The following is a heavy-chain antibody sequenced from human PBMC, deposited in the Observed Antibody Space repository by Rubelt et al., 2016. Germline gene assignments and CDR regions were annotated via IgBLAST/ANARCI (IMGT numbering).Heavy chain of an antibody. V-gene: IGHV1-24*01. D-gene: IGHD3-10*01. CDR2: FDPEDGET. J-gene: IGHJ4*02. CDR1: GYTLTELS. CDR3: ATRSLWFGEIDRYFDY. Sequence: QVQLVQSGAEVKKPGASVKVSCKVSGYTLTELSMHWVRQAPGKGLEWMGGFDPEDGETIYAQKFQGRVTMTEDTSTETAYMGLSSLRSEDTAVYYCATRSLWFGEIDRYFDYWGQGTLVTVSS.